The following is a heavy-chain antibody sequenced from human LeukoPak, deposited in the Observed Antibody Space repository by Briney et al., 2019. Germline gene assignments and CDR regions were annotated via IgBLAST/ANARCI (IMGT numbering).Heavy chain of an antibody. J-gene: IGHJ4*02. CDR3: ALGTLGDFDY. D-gene: IGHD4-17*01. CDR1: GFRFNSHH. Sequence: GGSLRLSCAVSGFRFNSHHMHWVRQAPNKGLEWVAVISYDGSNKYYADSVKGRFTISRDNSKNTLYLQMNSLRAEDTAVYYCALGTLGDFDYWGQGTLVTVSS. CDR2: ISYDGSNK. V-gene: IGHV3-30*03.